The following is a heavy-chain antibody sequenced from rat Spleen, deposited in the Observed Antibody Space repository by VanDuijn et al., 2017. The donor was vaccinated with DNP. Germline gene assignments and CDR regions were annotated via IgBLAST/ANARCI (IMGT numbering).Heavy chain of an antibody. D-gene: IGHD3-8*01. J-gene: IGHJ2*01. CDR2: ISYVGNST. Sequence: EVQLVESGGGLVQPGRSLKLSCAASGFTFSDYYMAWVRQAPKKGLEWVASISYVGNSTYYADSVKGRFTISRDNAKSTLYLQVNSLRSEDTATDYCTSNPHVRTAAPFDYWGQGVMVTVSS. V-gene: IGHV5-22*01. CDR3: TSNPHVRTAAPFDY. CDR1: GFTFSDYY.